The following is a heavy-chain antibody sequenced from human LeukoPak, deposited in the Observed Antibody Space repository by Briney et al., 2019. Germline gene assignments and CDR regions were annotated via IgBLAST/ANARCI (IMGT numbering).Heavy chain of an antibody. CDR2: ISPDSTFI. Sequence: GGSLRLSCAGSGFTFSTDGMNWVRQAPGKGLEWVSSISPDSTFIYQADSVEGRFTTSRDNAKNSLYLQMESLRVEDTAVYYCANFQTVGVKPFEHWGQGTLVIVSS. D-gene: IGHD1-26*01. J-gene: IGHJ5*02. CDR3: ANFQTVGVKPFEH. CDR1: GFTFSTDG. V-gene: IGHV3-21*01.